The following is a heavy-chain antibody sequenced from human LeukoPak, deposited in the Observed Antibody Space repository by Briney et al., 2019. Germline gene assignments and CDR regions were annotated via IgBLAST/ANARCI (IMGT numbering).Heavy chain of an antibody. CDR3: ARGGGSDRDIVVVPAADYGY. D-gene: IGHD2-2*01. CDR2: INHSGGT. V-gene: IGHV4-34*01. CDR1: GGSFSGYY. Sequence: SETLSLTCAVYGGSFSGYYWSWIRQPPGKGLEWIGEINHSGGTNYNPSLKSRVTISVDTSKNQFSLKLSSVTAADTAVYYCARGGGSDRDIVVVPAADYGYWGQGTLVTVSS. J-gene: IGHJ4*02.